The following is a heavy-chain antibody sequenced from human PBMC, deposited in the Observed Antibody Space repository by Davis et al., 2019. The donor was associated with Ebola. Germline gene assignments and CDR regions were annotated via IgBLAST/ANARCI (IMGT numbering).Heavy chain of an antibody. CDR2: IHTSGST. CDR3: AETESSSSSNWFDP. Sequence: ETLSLTCSVSGGSISSDYWSWIRQPAGKGLEWIGRIHTSGSTNYNPSLKSRVTISVDTSKNQFSLKLSSVTAADTAVYYCAETESSSSSNWFDPWGQGTLVTVSS. D-gene: IGHD6-6*01. CDR1: GGSISSDY. V-gene: IGHV4-4*07. J-gene: IGHJ5*02.